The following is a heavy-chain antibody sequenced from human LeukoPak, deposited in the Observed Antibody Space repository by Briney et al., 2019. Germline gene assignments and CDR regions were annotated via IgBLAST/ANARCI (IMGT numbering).Heavy chain of an antibody. V-gene: IGHV4-30-4*08. CDR3: ARELVDCSSTSCPRYYYYYMDV. CDR2: IYYSGST. CDR1: GFTFSSYA. J-gene: IGHJ6*03. D-gene: IGHD2-2*01. Sequence: LRLSCAASGFTFSSYAMSWIRQPPGKGLEWIGYIYYSGSTYYNPSLKSRVTISVDTSKNQFSLKLSSVTAADTAVYYCARELVDCSSTSCPRYYYYYMDVWGKGTTVTVSS.